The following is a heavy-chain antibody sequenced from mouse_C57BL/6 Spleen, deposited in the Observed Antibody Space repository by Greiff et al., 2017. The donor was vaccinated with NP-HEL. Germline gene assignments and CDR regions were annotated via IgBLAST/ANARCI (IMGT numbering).Heavy chain of an antibody. Sequence: EVQRVESGGGLVQPGGSLSLSCAASGFTFTDYYMSWVRQPPGQALEWLGFIRNKANGYTTEYSASVKGRFTISKDKSKSILYLHMNALGAEDSSTYYCARYATANFDYWGQGITLTASS. CDR3: ARYATANFDY. J-gene: IGHJ2*01. CDR2: IRNKANGYTT. V-gene: IGHV7-3*01. CDR1: GFTFTDYY.